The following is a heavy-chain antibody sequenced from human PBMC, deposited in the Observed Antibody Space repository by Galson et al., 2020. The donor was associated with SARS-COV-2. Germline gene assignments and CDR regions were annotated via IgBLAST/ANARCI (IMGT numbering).Heavy chain of an antibody. V-gene: IGHV3-30*09. CDR1: GFTFRRYA. Sequence: GGSLRLSCTVSGFTFRRYAMHWVHQAPGKGLEWVAFISDDGSNQYYADPVKGRFAISRDNSKDTLWLQMNSLRTEDTALYFCARDGADVTRGISVPGMPGYWGQGTRVSVSS. CDR2: ISDDGSNQ. J-gene: IGHJ4*02. CDR3: ARDGADVTRGISVPGMPGY. D-gene: IGHD6-19*01.